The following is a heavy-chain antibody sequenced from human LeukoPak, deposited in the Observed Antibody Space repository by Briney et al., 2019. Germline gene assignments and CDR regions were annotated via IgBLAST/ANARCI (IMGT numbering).Heavy chain of an antibody. V-gene: IGHV1-18*01. CDR1: GYTFTSYG. Sequence: ASVKVSCKASGYTFTSYGISWVRQAPGQGLEWMGWISAYNGNTNYAQKLQSRVTMTTDTSTSTAYMELRSLGSDDTAVYYCARDSPGMATYYYYGMDVWGQGTTVTVSS. D-gene: IGHD1-1*01. CDR2: ISAYNGNT. J-gene: IGHJ6*02. CDR3: ARDSPGMATYYYYGMDV.